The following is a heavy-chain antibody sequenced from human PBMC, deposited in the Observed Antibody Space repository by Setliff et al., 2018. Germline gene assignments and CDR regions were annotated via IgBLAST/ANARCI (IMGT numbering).Heavy chain of an antibody. Sequence: LKISCTGSGYSFPSYWIAWVRQMPGKGLEWMGIIYPGDSDTRYSPSFQGQVTISADRSTRTAYLQWSSLKASDTAFYYCARSDYGDYFAWDSYGMDVWGQGTTVTVSS. D-gene: IGHD4-17*01. V-gene: IGHV5-51*01. CDR1: GYSFPSYW. J-gene: IGHJ6*02. CDR3: ARSDYGDYFAWDSYGMDV. CDR2: IYPGDSDT.